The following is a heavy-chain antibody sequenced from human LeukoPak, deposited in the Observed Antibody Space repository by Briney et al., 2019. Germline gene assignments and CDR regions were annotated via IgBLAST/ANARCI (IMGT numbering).Heavy chain of an antibody. J-gene: IGHJ6*03. Sequence: SETLSLTCTVSGGSISSSSYYWGWIRQPPGKGLEWIGSIYYSGSTYYNPSLKSRVTMSVDTSKNQFSLKLSSVAAADTAVYYCARIYGDYLSGYYMDVWGKGTTVTVSS. V-gene: IGHV4-39*07. CDR1: GGSISSSSYY. D-gene: IGHD4-17*01. CDR3: ARIYGDYLSGYYMDV. CDR2: IYYSGST.